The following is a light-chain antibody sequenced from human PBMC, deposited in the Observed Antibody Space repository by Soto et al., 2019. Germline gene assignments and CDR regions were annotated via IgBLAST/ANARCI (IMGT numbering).Light chain of an antibody. CDR2: AAS. Sequence: DVQMTQSPSAMSASVGDRVNITCRASQGIRNYLAWFQQEPGKVPKRLIYAASTLQSGVPSRFSGSGSGTEFTHTISGLQPEDFVTYCCLQHNTFPLTFGGGTKLEIK. CDR1: QGIRNY. V-gene: IGKV1-17*03. CDR3: LQHNTFPLT. J-gene: IGKJ4*02.